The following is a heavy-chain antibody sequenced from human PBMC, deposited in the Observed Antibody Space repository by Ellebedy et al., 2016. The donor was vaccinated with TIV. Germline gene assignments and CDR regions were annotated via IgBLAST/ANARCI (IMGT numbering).Heavy chain of an antibody. V-gene: IGHV5-51*01. CDR2: IYVGDSDT. CDR1: GDSFNSYW. Sequence: PGGSLRLSCTGSGDSFNSYWIGWVRQMPGKGLEWVGIIYVGDSDTRYSPSFQGQVTISADKSTSTAYLQWNSLKASDTAMYYCARHGVRATIAWFDPWGQGTLVTVSS. J-gene: IGHJ5*02. CDR3: ARHGVRATIAWFDP. D-gene: IGHD1-26*01.